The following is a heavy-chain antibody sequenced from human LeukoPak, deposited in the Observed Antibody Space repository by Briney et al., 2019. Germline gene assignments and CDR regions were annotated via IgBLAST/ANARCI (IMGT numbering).Heavy chain of an antibody. D-gene: IGHD2-2*02. CDR3: ARGRYCSSTSCYTPKGDWFDP. J-gene: IGHJ5*02. CDR1: GFTFSSYW. V-gene: IGHV3-7*01. CDR2: IKQDGSEK. Sequence: PGGSLRLSCAASGFTFSSYWMSWVRQAPGKGLEWVANIKQDGSEKYYVDSVKGRFTISRDNAKNSLYLQMNSLRAEDTAVYYCARGRYCSSTSCYTPKGDWFDPWGQGTLVTVSS.